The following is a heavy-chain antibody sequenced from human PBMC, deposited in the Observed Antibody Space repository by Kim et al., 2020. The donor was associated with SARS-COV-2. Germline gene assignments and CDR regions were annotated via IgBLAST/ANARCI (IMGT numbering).Heavy chain of an antibody. CDR1: GYTFTGYY. Sequence: ASVKVSCKAYGYTFTGYYMHWVRQAPGQGLEWMGWINPNSGGTNYAQKFQGWVTMTRDTSISTAYMELSRLRSDDTAVYYCAREAGTTGGPDYYYYGMDVWGQGTTVTVSS. V-gene: IGHV1-2*04. CDR2: INPNSGGT. D-gene: IGHD1-1*01. CDR3: AREAGTTGGPDYYYYGMDV. J-gene: IGHJ6*02.